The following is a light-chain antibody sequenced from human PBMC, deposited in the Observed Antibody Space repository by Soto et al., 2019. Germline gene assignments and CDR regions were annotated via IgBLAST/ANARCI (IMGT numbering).Light chain of an antibody. V-gene: IGKV3-20*01. CDR1: QSVSNSY. CDR3: QQYGSSPYT. J-gene: IGKJ2*01. CDR2: GAS. Sequence: EIVLTQSPGTLSLSPGERATLSCRASQSVSNSYLAWYQQKPGQAPRLLIYGASSRATGIPDMFSGSGSGTAFTLTISRLEPEDFAVYYCQQYGSSPYTFGQGTKLEIK.